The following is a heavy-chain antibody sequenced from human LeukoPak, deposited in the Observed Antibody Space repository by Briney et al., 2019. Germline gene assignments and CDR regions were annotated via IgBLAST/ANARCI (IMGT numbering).Heavy chain of an antibody. D-gene: IGHD1-7*01. V-gene: IGHV1-2*02. CDR2: INPNNGGT. J-gene: IGHJ4*02. Sequence: ASVKVSCKASGYTFTGYYMHWVRQAPGQGLEWMGWINPNNGGTNYAQKFQGRVTMTRDTSISTAYMELSRLRSDDTAVYYCARGDGNYGVTTFDYWGQGTLVTVSS. CDR3: ARGDGNYGVTTFDY. CDR1: GYTFTGYY.